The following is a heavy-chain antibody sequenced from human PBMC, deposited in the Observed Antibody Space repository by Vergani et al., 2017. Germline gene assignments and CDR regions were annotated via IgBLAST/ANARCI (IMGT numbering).Heavy chain of an antibody. D-gene: IGHD2-2*01. CDR1: GFTFSSYG. Sequence: QVQLVESGGGVVQPGRSLRLSCAASGFTFSSYGMHWVRQAPGQGLEWMGWINPNSGGTNYAQKFQGRVTMTRDTSISTAYMELSRLRSDDTAVYYCARGGYCSSTSCSYYFDYWGQGTLVTVSS. CDR3: ARGGYCSSTSCSYYFDY. CDR2: INPNSGGT. V-gene: IGHV1-2*02. J-gene: IGHJ4*02.